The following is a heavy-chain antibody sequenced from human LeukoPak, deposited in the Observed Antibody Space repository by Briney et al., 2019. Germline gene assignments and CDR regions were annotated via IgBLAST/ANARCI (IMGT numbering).Heavy chain of an antibody. CDR1: GFTFSSYA. CDR2: IFGSGDNT. D-gene: IGHD6-13*01. CDR3: AKRGIAEAASFDY. J-gene: IGHJ4*02. V-gene: IGHV3-23*01. Sequence: GGSLRLSCAASGFTFSSYAMSWVRQAPGKRLEWVSTIFGSGDNTYYADSVKGRFTISRDSSKNTLYLQMSSLRADDTAVYYCAKRGIAEAASFDYWGQGTLVTVSS.